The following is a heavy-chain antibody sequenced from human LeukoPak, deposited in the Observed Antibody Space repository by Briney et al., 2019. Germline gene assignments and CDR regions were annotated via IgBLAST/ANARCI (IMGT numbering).Heavy chain of an antibody. CDR2: INPSGGST. V-gene: IGHV1-46*01. CDR1: GYTFTSYY. Sequence: ASVKVSCKASGYTFTSYYMHWVRQAPGQGLEWMGIINPSGGSTSYAQKFQGRVTMTRDMSTSTVYMELSSLRSEDTAVYYCASSGATGAFDIWSQGTMVTVSS. CDR3: ASSGATGAFDI. D-gene: IGHD1-26*01. J-gene: IGHJ3*02.